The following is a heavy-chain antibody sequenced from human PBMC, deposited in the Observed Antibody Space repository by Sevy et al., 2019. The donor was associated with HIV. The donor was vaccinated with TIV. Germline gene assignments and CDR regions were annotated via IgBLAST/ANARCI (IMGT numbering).Heavy chain of an antibody. CDR3: ARDAPPPGYDFWSGYYYFDY. CDR1: GFTFSSYS. CDR2: ISSSSSYI. J-gene: IGHJ4*02. D-gene: IGHD3-3*01. Sequence: GGSLRLSCAASGFTFSSYSMNWVRQAPGKGLEWVSSISSSSSYIYYADSLKGRFTISRDNAKNSLYLQMNSLRAEDTAVDYCARDAPPPGYDFWSGYYYFDYWGQGTLVTVSS. V-gene: IGHV3-21*01.